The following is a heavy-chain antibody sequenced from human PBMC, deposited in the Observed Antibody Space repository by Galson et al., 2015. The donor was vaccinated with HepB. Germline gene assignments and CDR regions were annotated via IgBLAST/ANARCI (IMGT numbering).Heavy chain of an antibody. Sequence: SVKVSCKASGDTLTGYYMHWMRQDPGQGLEWIGGINPNSGRTKYVQKFQDRVTVTRDTPTKPVYMELTRLTSDDTAVYYCAAEHCSGASGDSCLKAFAYWGQGTLVTVSS. J-gene: IGHJ4*02. D-gene: IGHD2-15*01. CDR2: INPNSGRT. CDR3: AAEHCSGASGDSCLKAFAY. CDR1: GDTLTGYY. V-gene: IGHV1-2*02.